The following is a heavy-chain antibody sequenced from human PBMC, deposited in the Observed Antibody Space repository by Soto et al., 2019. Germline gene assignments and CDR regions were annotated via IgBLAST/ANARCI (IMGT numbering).Heavy chain of an antibody. CDR2: INTYNGDT. D-gene: IGHD2-15*01. CDR1: GYTFTRSG. CDR3: AKGEWSYCRGGSCYYFDY. J-gene: IGHJ4*02. Sequence: GASVKVSCKASGYTFTRSGISWVRQAPGQRLEWIGWINTYNGDTKYSQKFQGRVTMTTDTSASTAYMELSSLRSEDTAVCYCAKGEWSYCRGGSCYYFDYWGQGTVVTVSS. V-gene: IGHV1-18*01.